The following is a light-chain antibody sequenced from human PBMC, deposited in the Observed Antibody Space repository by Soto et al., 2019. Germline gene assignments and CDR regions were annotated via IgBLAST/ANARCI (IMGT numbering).Light chain of an antibody. Sequence: ELNKSASALSLAPGERATITCGASQSVSSSYLAWYQQKPSLAPRLLIYDASSRATGIPDRFSGSGSGTDFTLTTSSRVHEDYAVSYCHHYGISPPWTFGQGTKVDI. CDR2: DAS. J-gene: IGKJ1*01. CDR1: QSVSSSY. V-gene: IGKV3D-20*01. CDR3: HHYGISPPWT.